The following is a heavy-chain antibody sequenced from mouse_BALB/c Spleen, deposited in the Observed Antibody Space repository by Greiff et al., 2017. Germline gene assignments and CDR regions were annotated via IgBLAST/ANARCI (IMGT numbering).Heavy chain of an antibody. V-gene: IGHV3-2*02. J-gene: IGHJ3*01. Sequence: EVKLQESGPGLVKPSQSLSLTCTVTGYSITSDYAWNWIRQFPGNKLEWMGYISYSGSTSYNPSLKSRISITRDTSKNQFFLQLNSVTTEDTATYYCARSDYYRGGFAYWGQGTLVTVSA. CDR2: ISYSGST. CDR3: ARSDYYRGGFAY. CDR1: GYSITSDYA. D-gene: IGHD2-12*01.